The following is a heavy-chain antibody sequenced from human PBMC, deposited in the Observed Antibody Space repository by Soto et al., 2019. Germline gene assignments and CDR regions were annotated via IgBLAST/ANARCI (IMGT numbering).Heavy chain of an antibody. CDR3: AKGGPDGIWAAYFDF. J-gene: IGHJ4*02. D-gene: IGHD3-9*01. CDR1: GKSISSHY. CDR2: ISHTGST. V-gene: IGHV4-59*11. Sequence: SETLSLTCTDSGKSISSHYWNWIRQPPGKELEWIGFISHTGSTNYNPSLGSRVTISLDTSKDQFSLKLRSVTAADTAVYYCAKGGPDGIWAAYFDFWGQGTLVTVSS.